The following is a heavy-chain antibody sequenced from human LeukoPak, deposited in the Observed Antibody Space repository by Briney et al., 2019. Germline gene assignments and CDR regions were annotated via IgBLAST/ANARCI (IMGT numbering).Heavy chain of an antibody. D-gene: IGHD4/OR15-4a*01. Sequence: TGGSLRLSCAASGFSFSSYWMSWVRQAPGKGLEWVASIIQDGSEKYYVDSVRGRFTISRDNSKNSLYLQMNSLRAEDTAVYYCARVLISGASFDNWGQGTLDTVSS. CDR2: IIQDGSEK. CDR3: ARVLISGASFDN. J-gene: IGHJ4*02. CDR1: GFSFSSYW. V-gene: IGHV3-7*01.